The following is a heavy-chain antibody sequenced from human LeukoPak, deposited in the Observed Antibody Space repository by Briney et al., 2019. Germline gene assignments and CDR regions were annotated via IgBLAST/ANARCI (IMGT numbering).Heavy chain of an antibody. CDR2: IRYDGSNK. CDR3: AKVVAADYYYHYMDV. Sequence: GGSLRLSCAASGFTISSYGMHWVRQAPGKGLEWVAFIRYDGSNKYYADSVKGRFTISRDSSENTLYLHMNSLRAEDTAVYYCAKVVAADYYYHYMDVWGKGTTVTVSS. D-gene: IGHD6-19*01. J-gene: IGHJ6*03. V-gene: IGHV3-30*02. CDR1: GFTISSYG.